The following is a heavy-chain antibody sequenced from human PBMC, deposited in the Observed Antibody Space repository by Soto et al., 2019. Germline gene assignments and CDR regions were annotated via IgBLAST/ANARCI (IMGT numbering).Heavy chain of an antibody. Sequence: PGGSLRLSCAASGFTFSSCAMGWVRQASGKGLEWVSDIIDSGSSTYYADSVKGRFTISRDNSKSTLYLQMNSLRAEDTALYYCAKGRSYYYYYGFDYWGQGTLVTVSS. V-gene: IGHV3-23*01. CDR3: AKGRSYYYYYGFDY. CDR2: IIDSGSST. J-gene: IGHJ4*02. CDR1: GFTFSSCA. D-gene: IGHD1-26*01.